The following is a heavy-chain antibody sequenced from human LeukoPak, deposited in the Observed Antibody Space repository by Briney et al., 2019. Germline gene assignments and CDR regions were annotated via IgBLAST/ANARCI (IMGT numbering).Heavy chain of an antibody. J-gene: IGHJ3*02. D-gene: IGHD3-16*01. CDR3: ASAVAITTPFDI. V-gene: IGHV4-39*07. CDR2: FYYSEST. Sequence: SETLSLTCTVSGGSITSSSYYWGWIRQPPGKGLEWITNFYYSESTYYNPSLKNRVTISVDTSKNQFSLKLSSVTAADTAVYYCASAVAITTPFDIWGQGTMVTVSS. CDR1: GGSITSSSYY.